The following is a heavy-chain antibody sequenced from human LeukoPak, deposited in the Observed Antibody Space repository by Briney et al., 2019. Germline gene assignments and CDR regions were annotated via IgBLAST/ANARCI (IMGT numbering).Heavy chain of an antibody. Sequence: PGGSLRLSCAASGFTFSSYWMHWVRQAPGKGLVWVSRINSDGSSTSYADSVKGRFTISRDNAKNTLYLQMNSLRVEDTAVYYCARVLGARVAAGTQYYYYGMDVWGQGTTVTVS. J-gene: IGHJ6*02. D-gene: IGHD6-13*01. CDR2: INSDGSST. CDR1: GFTFSSYW. CDR3: ARVLGARVAAGTQYYYYGMDV. V-gene: IGHV3-74*01.